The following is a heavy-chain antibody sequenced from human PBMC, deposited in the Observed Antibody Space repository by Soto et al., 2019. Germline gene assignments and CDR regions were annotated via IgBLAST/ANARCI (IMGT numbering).Heavy chain of an antibody. V-gene: IGHV3-15*01. D-gene: IGHD6-6*01. CDR2: IKSKTDGGTT. J-gene: IGHJ4*02. CDR1: GFTFSNAW. Sequence: RGSLRLSCAASGFTFSNAWLSWVRQAPGKGLEWVGRIKSKTDGGTTDYTAPVKGRFTISRDDSKNTLYLQMNSLKIEDTAVYYCTTGSTSTKNYWGRGTLVTVSS. CDR3: TTGSTSTKNY.